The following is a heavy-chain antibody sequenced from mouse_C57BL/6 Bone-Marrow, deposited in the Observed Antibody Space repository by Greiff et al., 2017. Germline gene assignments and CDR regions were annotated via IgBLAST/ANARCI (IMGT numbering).Heavy chain of an antibody. CDR3: TTGYDGPWFAY. CDR2: IDPENGDT. CDR1: GFNIKDDY. Sequence: VQLQQSGAELVGPGASVTLSCTASGFNIKDDYMHWVKQRPEQGLEWIGWIDPENGDTEYASPFPGKATITADTSSNTAYLQRSSLTSKDTAVDYCTTGYDGPWFAYWGQGTLVTVSA. D-gene: IGHD2-12*01. V-gene: IGHV14-4*01. J-gene: IGHJ3*01.